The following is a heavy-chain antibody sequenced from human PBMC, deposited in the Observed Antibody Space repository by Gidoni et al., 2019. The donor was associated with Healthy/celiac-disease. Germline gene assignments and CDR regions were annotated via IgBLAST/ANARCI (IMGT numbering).Heavy chain of an antibody. CDR2: ISYDGSNK. J-gene: IGHJ4*02. Sequence: PGRSLRLSCAASGFTFSSYAMHWVRQAPGKGLEWVAVISYDGSNKYYADSVKGRFTISRDNSKNTLYLQMNSLRAEDTAVYYCARDKDRWFGNPFDYWGQGTLVTVSS. D-gene: IGHD3-10*01. V-gene: IGHV3-30-3*01. CDR1: GFTFSSYA. CDR3: ARDKDRWFGNPFDY.